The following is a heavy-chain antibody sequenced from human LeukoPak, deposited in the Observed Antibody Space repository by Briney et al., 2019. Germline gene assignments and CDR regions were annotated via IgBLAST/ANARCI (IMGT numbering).Heavy chain of an antibody. CDR2: IYYSGST. Sequence: SETLYLTCTVSGGSISSSSYYWGWIRQPPGKGLEWIGSIYYSGSTYYNPSLKSRVTISVDTSKNQFSLKLSSVTAADTAVYYCARHSTVHGIAAAGTGGFDYWGQGTLVTVSS. V-gene: IGHV4-39*01. CDR1: GGSISSSSYY. J-gene: IGHJ4*02. CDR3: ARHSTVHGIAAAGTGGFDY. D-gene: IGHD6-13*01.